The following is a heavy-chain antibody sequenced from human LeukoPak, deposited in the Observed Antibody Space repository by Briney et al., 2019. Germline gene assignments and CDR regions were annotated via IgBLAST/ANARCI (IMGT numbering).Heavy chain of an antibody. CDR1: GFTFSSFG. J-gene: IGHJ4*02. CDR3: ATGGTRAATGRMGF. Sequence: GGPLRLSCTASGFTFSSFGMHWFRQAPGKGLEWVRVTSQDGNEKYYADPVKGRFTISRDYSKNTVYLQMNSLSAEDTAVYYCATGGTRAATGRMGFWGQGTLVTVSS. CDR2: TSQDGNEK. V-gene: IGHV3-30*03. D-gene: IGHD1-1*01.